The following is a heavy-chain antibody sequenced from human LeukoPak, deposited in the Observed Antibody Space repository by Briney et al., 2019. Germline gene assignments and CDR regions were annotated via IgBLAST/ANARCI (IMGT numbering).Heavy chain of an antibody. Sequence: PGGSLRLSCAASGFIFSSHSMNWVRQAPGKGLEWVSYISSSSSIIYYADSVKGRFTISRDNAKNSLYLQMNSLRVEDTAVYYCAKLYTGVVLKAFDIWGQETMVTVSS. J-gene: IGHJ3*02. V-gene: IGHV3-48*01. CDR1: GFIFSSHS. CDR2: ISSSSSII. D-gene: IGHD5-18*01. CDR3: AKLYTGVVLKAFDI.